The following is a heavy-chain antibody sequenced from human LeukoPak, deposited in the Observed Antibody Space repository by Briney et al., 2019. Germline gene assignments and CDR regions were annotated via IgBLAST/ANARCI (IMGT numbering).Heavy chain of an antibody. CDR2: ISESGYT. D-gene: IGHD3-10*01. J-gene: IGHJ4*02. CDR1: GFTFDSYA. CDR3: AEDAQGGSGSYSWGTFDY. Sequence: GESLRLSCAASGFTFDSYAMSWVRQAPGKGLEWVSGISESGYTVYADSVKGRFTISRDNSRNTLFLQMNSLRPEDTAVYYCAEDAQGGSGSYSWGTFDYWGQGTLVTVSS. V-gene: IGHV3-23*01.